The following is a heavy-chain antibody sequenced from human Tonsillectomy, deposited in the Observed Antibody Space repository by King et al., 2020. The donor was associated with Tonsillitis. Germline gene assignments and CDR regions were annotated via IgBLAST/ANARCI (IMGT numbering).Heavy chain of an antibody. CDR1: GFTVSSNF. CDR2: VYTGGST. V-gene: IGHV3-53*01. D-gene: IGHD4-17*01. Sequence: VQLVESGGDLIQPGGSLRLSCAASGFTVSSNFMTWVRQAPGKGLEWVSVVYTGGSTYYADSVRGRFTISRDNSKNTLYLQMNSLRADDTAVYYCARINDYGDYFDYWGQGTLVTVPS. CDR3: ARINDYGDYFDY. J-gene: IGHJ4*02.